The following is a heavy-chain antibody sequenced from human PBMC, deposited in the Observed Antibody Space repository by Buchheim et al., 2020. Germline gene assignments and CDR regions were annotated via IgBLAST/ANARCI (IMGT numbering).Heavy chain of an antibody. V-gene: IGHV3-30*18. CDR3: AKDGRVNAFDI. J-gene: IGHJ3*02. Sequence: QVQLVESGGGVVQPGRSLRLSCAASGFTFSSYGMHWVRQAPGKGLEWVAVISYDGSNKYYADSVKGRFTISRDNSKNTLYLQMNGLRAEDTAVYYCAKDGRVNAFDIWGQGT. CDR2: ISYDGSNK. D-gene: IGHD4-23*01. CDR1: GFTFSSYG.